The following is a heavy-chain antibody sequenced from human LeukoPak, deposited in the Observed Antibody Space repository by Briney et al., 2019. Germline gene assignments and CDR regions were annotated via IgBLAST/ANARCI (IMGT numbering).Heavy chain of an antibody. CDR2: IHYSGTT. CDR3: ARYHSRALFGFDY. D-gene: IGHD3-22*01. CDR1: GGSISSYY. Sequence: SETLSLTCTVSGGSISSYYWSWIRQPPGKRLELIGYIHYSGTTHYNPSLKTRVAICVDSSKTRLSLKVPSVPAAPTPVYSCARYHSRALFGFDYWGQGTLVTVSS. V-gene: IGHV4-59*01. J-gene: IGHJ4*02.